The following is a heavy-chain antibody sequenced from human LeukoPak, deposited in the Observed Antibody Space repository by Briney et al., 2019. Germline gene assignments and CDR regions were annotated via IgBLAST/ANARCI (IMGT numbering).Heavy chain of an antibody. Sequence: GGSLRLSCAASGFTFSNYWIHWVRQAPGKGLGWGSRINPDGSSTSYADSVKGRFTISRDNAKTTLYLQMNSLRAEDTAVYYCARPYSGYDLDAFDIWGQGTMVTVSS. D-gene: IGHD5-12*01. CDR2: INPDGSST. J-gene: IGHJ3*02. CDR3: ARPYSGYDLDAFDI. V-gene: IGHV3-74*01. CDR1: GFTFSNYW.